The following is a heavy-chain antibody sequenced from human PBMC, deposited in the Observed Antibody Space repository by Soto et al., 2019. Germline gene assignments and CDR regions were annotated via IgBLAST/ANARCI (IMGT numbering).Heavy chain of an antibody. CDR1: GFTFSGFG. Sequence: QVQLVESGGGVVQPGGSLRLSCAASGFTFSGFGMHWVRQAPGKGLEWVAVIWYDGNDKYYADSVKGRFSVSRDNSENTLYLQMNSLRAEDTAVYYCARGRGGDYGGNSGYFDYWGQGTLVTVSS. J-gene: IGHJ4*02. D-gene: IGHD4-17*01. V-gene: IGHV3-33*01. CDR2: IWYDGNDK. CDR3: ARGRGGDYGGNSGYFDY.